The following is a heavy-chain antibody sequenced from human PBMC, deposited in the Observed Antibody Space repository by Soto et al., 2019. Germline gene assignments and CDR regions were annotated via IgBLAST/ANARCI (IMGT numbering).Heavy chain of an antibody. D-gene: IGHD6-13*01. J-gene: IGHJ4*02. V-gene: IGHV4-34*01. CDR3: ARTGYSSSWYGSGRYYFDY. CDR1: GGSFSGYY. Sequence: LETLSLTCAVYGGSFSGYYWSWIRQPPGKGLEWIGEINHSGSTNYNPSLKSRVTISVDTSKNQFSLKLSSVTAADTAVYYCARTGYSSSWYGSGRYYFDYWGQGTLVTVSS. CDR2: INHSGST.